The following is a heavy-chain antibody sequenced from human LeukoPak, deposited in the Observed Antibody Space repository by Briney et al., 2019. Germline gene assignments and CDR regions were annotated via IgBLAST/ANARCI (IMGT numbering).Heavy chain of an antibody. CDR3: ARESPTSHNAFDI. CDR1: AFTFSSFG. J-gene: IGHJ3*02. D-gene: IGHD3-16*01. Sequence: GGSLRLSCAASAFTFSSFGMNWVRQAPGKGLEWISYISSIGTTIYYADSVKGRSTISRDDAKNSLYLQMNSLRDEDTAVYYCARESPTSHNAFDIWGQGTMVTVSS. V-gene: IGHV3-48*02. CDR2: ISSIGTTI.